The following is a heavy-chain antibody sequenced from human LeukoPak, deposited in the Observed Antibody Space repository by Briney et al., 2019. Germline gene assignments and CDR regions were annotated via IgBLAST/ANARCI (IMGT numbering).Heavy chain of an antibody. D-gene: IGHD4/OR15-4a*01. CDR2: MNPNRGNT. V-gene: IGHV1-8*03. Sequence: GASVKVSCKASGYTFTSYDINWVRQATGQGLEWMGWMNPNRGNTGYAQKFQGRVTITRNTSISTAYMELSSLRSEDTAVYYCARKLARRSNGYYMDVWGKGTTVTVSS. CDR3: ARKLARRSNGYYMDV. J-gene: IGHJ6*03. CDR1: GYTFTSYD.